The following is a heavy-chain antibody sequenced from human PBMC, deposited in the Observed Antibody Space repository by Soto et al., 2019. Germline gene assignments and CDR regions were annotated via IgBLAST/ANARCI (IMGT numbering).Heavy chain of an antibody. D-gene: IGHD5-18*01. Sequence: PGESLKISCKGSGYSFTSYWISWVRQMPGKGLEWMGRIDPSDSYTNYSPSFQGHVTISADKSISTAYLQWSSLKASDTAMYYCARHVDTAMVTVGYWGQGTLVTVSS. J-gene: IGHJ4*02. CDR2: IDPSDSYT. V-gene: IGHV5-10-1*01. CDR3: ARHVDTAMVTVGY. CDR1: GYSFTSYW.